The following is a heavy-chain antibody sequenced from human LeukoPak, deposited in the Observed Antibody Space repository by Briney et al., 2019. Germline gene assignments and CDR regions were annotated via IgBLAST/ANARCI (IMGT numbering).Heavy chain of an antibody. Sequence: GGSLRLSCAASGFTFSSYAMSWVRQAPGKGLEWVSAISGSGGSTYYADSVKGRFTISRDNSKSTLYLQMNSLRVEDTAVYYCARGIAVADTGFFDYWGQGTLVTVSS. V-gene: IGHV3-23*01. D-gene: IGHD6-19*01. J-gene: IGHJ4*02. CDR1: GFTFSSYA. CDR2: ISGSGGST. CDR3: ARGIAVADTGFFDY.